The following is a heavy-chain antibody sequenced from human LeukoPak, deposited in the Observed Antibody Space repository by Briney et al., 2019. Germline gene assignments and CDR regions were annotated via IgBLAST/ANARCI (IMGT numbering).Heavy chain of an antibody. CDR2: INPNSGGT. D-gene: IGHD2-2*01. CDR3: ATLGYCSSTTPAGCY. Sequence: GASVKVSCKASGYTFTGYYMHWVRQAPGQGLEWMGWINPNSGGTNYAQKFQGRVTMTRDTSISTAYMELSRLRSDDTAVYYCATLGYCSSTTPAGCYWGQGTLVTVSS. J-gene: IGHJ4*02. CDR1: GYTFTGYY. V-gene: IGHV1-2*02.